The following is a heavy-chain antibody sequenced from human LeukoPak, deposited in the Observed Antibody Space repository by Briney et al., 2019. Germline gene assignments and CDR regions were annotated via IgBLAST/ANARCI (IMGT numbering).Heavy chain of an antibody. J-gene: IGHJ4*02. CDR1: GFTFSSYA. Sequence: GGFLRFSCAASGFTFSSYAMSWVRQSPGKGLEWVLAICGSGGSKYYADCVKDRFTISRDNSKNTLYLQMNSLRGEDTAVYYCAKDSLQLVPYYFDYWGQGTLVTVSS. D-gene: IGHD6-6*01. CDR3: AKDSLQLVPYYFDY. V-gene: IGHV3-23*01. CDR2: ICGSGGSK.